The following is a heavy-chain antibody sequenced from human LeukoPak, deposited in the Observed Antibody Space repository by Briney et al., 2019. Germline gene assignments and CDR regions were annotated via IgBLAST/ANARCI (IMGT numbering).Heavy chain of an antibody. D-gene: IGHD4-17*01. J-gene: IGHJ4*02. CDR1: GGSISSYY. Sequence: SETLSLTCTVSGGSISSYYWSWIRQPPGKGLEWIGYIYYSGSTNYNPSLKSRVTISVDTSKNQFSLKLNSVTAADTAVYYCAKMGNPATVTADYWGQGTLVTVSS. CDR2: IYYSGST. V-gene: IGHV4-59*08. CDR3: AKMGNPATVTADY.